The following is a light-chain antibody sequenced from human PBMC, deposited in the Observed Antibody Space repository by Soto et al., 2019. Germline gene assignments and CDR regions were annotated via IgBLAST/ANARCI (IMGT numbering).Light chain of an antibody. Sequence: EIQMTQSPATLSASVGDRVTITCRASQSISSWLAWYQQKPGKAPKLLIYKASSLASGVPSRFSGSGSGTEFTLTISRLQPDDFAIYYCQQYNSYSRTFGQGTKVEI. J-gene: IGKJ1*01. CDR3: QQYNSYSRT. CDR1: QSISSW. V-gene: IGKV1-5*03. CDR2: KAS.